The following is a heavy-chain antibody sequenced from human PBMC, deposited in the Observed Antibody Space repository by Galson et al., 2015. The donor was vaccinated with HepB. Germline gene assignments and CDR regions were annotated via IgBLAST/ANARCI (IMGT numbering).Heavy chain of an antibody. Sequence: LRLSCAASGFTFSNAWMNWVRQAPGKGLEWVGRIKSKTDGGTTDYAAPVKGRFTISRDDSKNTLYLQMNSLKTEDTAVYYCTTGFYYDSMAFDIWGQGTMVTVSS. CDR2: IKSKTDGGTT. CDR1: GFTFSNAW. D-gene: IGHD3-22*01. J-gene: IGHJ3*02. V-gene: IGHV3-15*07. CDR3: TTGFYYDSMAFDI.